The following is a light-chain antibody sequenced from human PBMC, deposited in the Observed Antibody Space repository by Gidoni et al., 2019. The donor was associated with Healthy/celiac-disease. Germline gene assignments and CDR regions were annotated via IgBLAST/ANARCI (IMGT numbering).Light chain of an antibody. Sequence: IVMTQSPLSLPVTPGEPASISCRSSQSLLHSNGYNYLDWYLQKPGQSPQLLIYLGSNRASGVPDRCSGSGSGTDFTLKISRVEAEDVGVYYCMQALQTPPTFGQGTKLEIK. V-gene: IGKV2-28*01. CDR3: MQALQTPPT. CDR2: LGS. CDR1: QSLLHSNGYNY. J-gene: IGKJ2*01.